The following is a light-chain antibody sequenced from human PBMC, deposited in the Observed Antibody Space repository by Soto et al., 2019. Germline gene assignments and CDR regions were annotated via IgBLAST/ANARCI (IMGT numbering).Light chain of an antibody. CDR2: AAS. Sequence: DIQLTQSPYFLSASVGDRVTITCRASQSISGWLAWYQQKPGKAPKLLIYAASTLQSGVPSRFSGSGSGTDFTLTISCLQSEDFATYYCQQYYSFPPTFGQGTKVDIK. CDR3: QQYYSFPPT. V-gene: IGKV1-9*01. CDR1: QSISGW. J-gene: IGKJ1*01.